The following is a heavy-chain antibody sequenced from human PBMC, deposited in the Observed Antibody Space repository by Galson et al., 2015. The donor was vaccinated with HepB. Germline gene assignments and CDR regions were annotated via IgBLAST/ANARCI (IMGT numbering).Heavy chain of an antibody. CDR1: GGTFSSYA. D-gene: IGHD1-7*01. Sequence: SVKVSCKASGGTFSSYAISWVRQAPGQGLEWMGGIIPIFGTANYAQKFQGRVTITADESTSTAYMELSSLRSEDTAVYYCARSPIERRYNWNYCWFDPWGQGTLVTVSS. CDR2: IIPIFGTA. CDR3: ARSPIERRYNWNYCWFDP. V-gene: IGHV1-69*13. J-gene: IGHJ5*02.